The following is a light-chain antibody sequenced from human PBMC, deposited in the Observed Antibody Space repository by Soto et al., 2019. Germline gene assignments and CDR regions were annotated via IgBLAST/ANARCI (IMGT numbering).Light chain of an antibody. CDR2: GAF. CDR1: QSVSSN. V-gene: IGKV3-15*01. CDR3: QQYNNWPRT. J-gene: IGKJ1*01. Sequence: EIVMTQSPATLSVSPGERATLSCRASQSVSSNLAWYQQKPGQAPRLLIYGAFTRATGIPARVSGSGSGTEFSRTFSSLQSEDFAVYYCQQYNNWPRTFGQGTKVEIK.